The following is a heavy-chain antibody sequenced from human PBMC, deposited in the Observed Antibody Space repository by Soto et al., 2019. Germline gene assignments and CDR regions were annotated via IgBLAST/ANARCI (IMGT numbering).Heavy chain of an antibody. Sequence: GGSLRLSCAASGFTFSNAWMSWVRQAPGKGLEWVGRIKSKTDGGTTDYAAPVKGRFTISRDDSKNTLYLQMNSLKTEDTAVYYCTTDPSGWYGMDYYYYGMDVWGQGTTVTVSS. CDR2: IKSKTDGGTT. V-gene: IGHV3-15*01. CDR1: GFTFSNAW. J-gene: IGHJ6*02. D-gene: IGHD6-19*01. CDR3: TTDPSGWYGMDYYYYGMDV.